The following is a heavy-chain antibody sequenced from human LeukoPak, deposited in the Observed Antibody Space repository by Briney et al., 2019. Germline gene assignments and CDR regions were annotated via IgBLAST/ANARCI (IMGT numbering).Heavy chain of an antibody. Sequence: GGSLRLSCAASGFTFNRNAISWVRRAPGKGLEWVSTIGGSGDKTFYADSVKGRFTISRDNSKNMVHLQMNSLTGEDTALYYCVRRGDASSGWGDHDFWGQGALVTVSS. D-gene: IGHD6-19*01. V-gene: IGHV3-23*01. CDR2: IGGSGDKT. J-gene: IGHJ4*02. CDR3: VRRGDASSGWGDHDF. CDR1: GFTFNRNA.